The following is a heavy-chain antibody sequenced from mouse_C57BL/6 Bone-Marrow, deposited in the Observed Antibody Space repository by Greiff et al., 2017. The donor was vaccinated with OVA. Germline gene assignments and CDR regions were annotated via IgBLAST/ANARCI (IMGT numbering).Heavy chain of an antibody. Sequence: EVHLVESVAELVRPGASVKLSCTASGFNIKTTYMHWVKQRPGQGLEWIGRIEPANGNSKYAPTFPGKATITADTSSNTAYLQLSSLTSEDTAIYYCAGLLWLRRCDYWGQGTTLPVSS. CDR1: GFNIKTTY. D-gene: IGHD2-2*01. V-gene: IGHV14-3*01. CDR3: AGLLWLRRCDY. CDR2: IEPANGNS. J-gene: IGHJ2*01.